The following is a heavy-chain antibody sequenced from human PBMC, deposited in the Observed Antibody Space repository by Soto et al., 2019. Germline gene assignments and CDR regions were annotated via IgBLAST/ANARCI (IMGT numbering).Heavy chain of an antibody. D-gene: IGHD1-26*01. V-gene: IGHV4-61*01. CDR2: ISNSGST. Sequence: SETVSLTCTVSGGSVNSGSYYWSWIRQPPGKGLEWIGYISNSGSTNYNPSLKSRITISVDTSKNQFSLKLGSVTAADTAVYYCARGADGRYHHYGMDVWGQGTTVTVSS. CDR1: GGSVNSGSYY. CDR3: ARGADGRYHHYGMDV. J-gene: IGHJ6*02.